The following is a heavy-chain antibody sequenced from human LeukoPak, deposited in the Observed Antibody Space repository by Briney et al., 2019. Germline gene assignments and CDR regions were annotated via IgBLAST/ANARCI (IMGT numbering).Heavy chain of an antibody. CDR2: ISSSGSTI. V-gene: IGHV3-48*03. CDR3: ASTGDYGVYFDY. CDR1: GFTFSSYE. J-gene: IGHJ4*02. D-gene: IGHD4-17*01. Sequence: GGSLRLSCAASGFTFSSYEMNWVRQAPGKGLEWVSYISSSGSTIYYADSVKGRFTISRDNAKNSLYLQMNSLRAEDTAVYYCASTGDYGVYFDYWGQGTLVTVSS.